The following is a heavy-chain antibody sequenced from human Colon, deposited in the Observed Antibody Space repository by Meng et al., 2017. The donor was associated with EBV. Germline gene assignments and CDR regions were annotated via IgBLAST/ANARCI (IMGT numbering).Heavy chain of an antibody. CDR3: ARGRIIEAAGTVWFAALSV. CDR2: INHSGSS. J-gene: IGHJ4*02. V-gene: IGHV4-34*01. Sequence: QVQVQQGGAGLVKPSETRSLTRAGYGGSFSGIYWSWIRQPPGKGLDWIGEINHSGSSSYNPSLKSRVTISIDTSKNQVSLKLRSVTAADTAVYYCARGRIIEAAGTVWFAALSVWGQGTLVNVSS. CDR1: GGSFSGIY. D-gene: IGHD6-13*01.